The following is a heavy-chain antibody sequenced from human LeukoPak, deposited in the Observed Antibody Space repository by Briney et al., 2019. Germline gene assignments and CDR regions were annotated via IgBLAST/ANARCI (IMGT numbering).Heavy chain of an antibody. D-gene: IGHD3-22*01. Sequence: SETLSLTCTVSGASLSRYYWSGIRQPAGKGLEGSGRIYTSGSTNYNPSVKSRVTISVDKSKNQFSLKLSSVTAADTAVYYCARDYFDSSGYYGRGGYYYMDVWGKGTTVTVSS. J-gene: IGHJ6*03. CDR3: ARDYFDSSGYYGRGGYYYMDV. CDR1: GASLSRYY. V-gene: IGHV4-4*07. CDR2: IYTSGST.